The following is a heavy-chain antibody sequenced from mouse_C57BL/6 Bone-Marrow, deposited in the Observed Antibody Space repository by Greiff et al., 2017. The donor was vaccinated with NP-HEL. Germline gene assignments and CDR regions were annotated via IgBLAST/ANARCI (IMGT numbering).Heavy chain of an antibody. V-gene: IGHV14-2*01. Sequence: VQLQQSGAELVKPGASVKLSCTASGFNIKDYYMHWVKQRTEQGLEWIGRIDPEDGDTQYAPKFQGTATITADTSSNTAYLQLSSLTSEDTAVYYCASYFDYWGQGTTLTVSS. CDR1: GFNIKDYY. J-gene: IGHJ2*01. CDR2: IDPEDGDT. CDR3: ASYFDY.